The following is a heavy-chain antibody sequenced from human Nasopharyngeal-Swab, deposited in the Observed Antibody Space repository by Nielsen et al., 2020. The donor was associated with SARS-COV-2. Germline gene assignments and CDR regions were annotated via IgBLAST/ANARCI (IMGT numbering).Heavy chain of an antibody. CDR3: ARAAQLERRLYWFDP. Sequence: WVRQAPGQGLEWMGGIIPILGIANYAQKFQGRVTITADKPTSTAYMELSSLRSEDTAVYYCARAAQLERRLYWFDPWGQGTLVTVSS. J-gene: IGHJ5*02. D-gene: IGHD1-1*01. V-gene: IGHV1-69*10. CDR2: IIPILGIA.